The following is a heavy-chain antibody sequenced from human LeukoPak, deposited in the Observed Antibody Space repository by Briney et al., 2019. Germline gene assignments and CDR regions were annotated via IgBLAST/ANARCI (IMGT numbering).Heavy chain of an antibody. CDR3: ARSGSYSTGHFDY. V-gene: IGHV1-2*02. J-gene: IGHJ4*02. CDR1: GYTFTGYY. D-gene: IGHD1-26*01. Sequence: GASVKVSCKASGYTFTGYYMHWVRQAPGQGLEWMGWINPNSGGTNYAQKFQDRVTMTRDTSISTAYMELSRLRSGDTAVYYCARSGSYSTGHFDYWGQGTLVTVSS. CDR2: INPNSGGT.